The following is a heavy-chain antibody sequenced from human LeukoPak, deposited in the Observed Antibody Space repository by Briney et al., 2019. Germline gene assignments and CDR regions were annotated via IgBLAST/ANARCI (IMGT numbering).Heavy chain of an antibody. V-gene: IGHV3-23*01. J-gene: IGHJ1*01. CDR2: ISGSGDST. CDR3: AKGGNIVVVPAAMQ. CDR1: GSTFSSSA. D-gene: IGHD2-2*01. Sequence: GGSLRLSCAASGSTFSSSAMTWVRQAPGKGLEWVSAISGSGDSTYYADSVKGRFTISRDNSKNTLYLQMISLRAEDTAVYYCAKGGNIVVVPAAMQWGQGTLVTVSS.